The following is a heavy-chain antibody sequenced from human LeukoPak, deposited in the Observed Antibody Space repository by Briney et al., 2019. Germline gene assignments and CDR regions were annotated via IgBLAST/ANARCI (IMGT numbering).Heavy chain of an antibody. CDR2: ISGSGGST. CDR1: GFTFSSYA. J-gene: IGHJ6*03. D-gene: IGHD5-18*01. CDR3: AKDVYRYYYYMDV. V-gene: IGHV3-23*01. Sequence: RAGGSLRLSCAASGFTFSSYAISWVRQAPGKGLEWASAISGSGGSTYYADSVKGRFTISRDNSKNTLYLQMNSLRAEDTAVYYCAKDVYRYYYYMDVWGKGTTVTVSS.